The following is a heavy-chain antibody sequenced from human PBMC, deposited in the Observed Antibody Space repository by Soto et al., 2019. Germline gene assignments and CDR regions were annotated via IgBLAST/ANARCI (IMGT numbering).Heavy chain of an antibody. J-gene: IGHJ6*02. D-gene: IGHD2-21*02. V-gene: IGHV4-31*03. CDR2: IYYSGST. Sequence: QVQLQESGPGLVKPSQTLSLTCTVSGGSISSGGYYWSWIRQHPGKGLEWIGYIYYSGSTYYNPSLQSRVTISVDTSKNQFSLKLSSVTAADTAAYYCARVCGGDCHYGMDVWGQGTTVTVSS. CDR1: GGSISSGGYY. CDR3: ARVCGGDCHYGMDV.